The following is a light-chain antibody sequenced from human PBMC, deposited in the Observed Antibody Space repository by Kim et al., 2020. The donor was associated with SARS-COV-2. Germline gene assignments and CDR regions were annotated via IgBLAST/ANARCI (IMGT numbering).Light chain of an antibody. CDR3: NSRDSSGNHLV. J-gene: IGLJ2*01. Sequence: AVGQTVRITCQGDSRRSYYARWYQQKPGQAPVLVIYGKNNRPSGIPDRFSGSSSGNTASFTITGAQAEDEADYYCNSRDSSGNHLVFGGGTQLTVL. V-gene: IGLV3-19*01. CDR1: SRRSYY. CDR2: GKN.